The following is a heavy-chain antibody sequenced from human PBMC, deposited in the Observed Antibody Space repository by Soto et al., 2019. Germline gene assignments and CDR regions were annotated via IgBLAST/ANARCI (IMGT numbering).Heavy chain of an antibody. V-gene: IGHV1-18*01. Sequence: QVQLVQSGAEVKKPGASVKVSCKASGYTFSSYGITWVRQAPGQRLGWMGWFNTYNGNTNYAQKFQGRVTMTTDTSTSTAYMELRSLRSDDTAVYYCARERGGYSYGDYWGQGALVTVSS. J-gene: IGHJ4*02. CDR1: GYTFSSYG. CDR2: FNTYNGNT. D-gene: IGHD5-18*01. CDR3: ARERGGYSYGDY.